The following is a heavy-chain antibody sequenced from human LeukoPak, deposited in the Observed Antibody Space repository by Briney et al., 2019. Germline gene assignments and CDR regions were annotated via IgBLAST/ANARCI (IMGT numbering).Heavy chain of an antibody. Sequence: SETLSLTCTVSGGSISSYYWSWIRQPPGKGLEWIGYIYYSGSTNYNPSLKSRVTISVDTSKNQFSLKLSSVTAADTAVYYCARTMWGYSSSGLDYWGQGTLVTVSS. CDR1: GGSISSYY. V-gene: IGHV4-59*01. J-gene: IGHJ4*02. CDR3: ARTMWGYSSSGLDY. D-gene: IGHD6-13*01. CDR2: IYYSGST.